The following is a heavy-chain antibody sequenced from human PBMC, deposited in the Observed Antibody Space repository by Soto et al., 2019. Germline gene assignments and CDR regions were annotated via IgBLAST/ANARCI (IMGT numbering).Heavy chain of an antibody. V-gene: IGHV1-46*01. CDR2: INPSGGST. J-gene: IGHJ6*02. CDR3: AKATYYYDSSGYFYGMDV. CDR1: GYTFTSYY. D-gene: IGHD3-22*01. Sequence: ASVKVSCKASGYTFTSYYMHWVRQAPGQGLEWMGIINPSGGSTSYAQKFQGRVTMTRDTSTSTAYMELSSLRSEDTAVYYCAKATYYYDSSGYFYGMDVWGQGTTVTVSS.